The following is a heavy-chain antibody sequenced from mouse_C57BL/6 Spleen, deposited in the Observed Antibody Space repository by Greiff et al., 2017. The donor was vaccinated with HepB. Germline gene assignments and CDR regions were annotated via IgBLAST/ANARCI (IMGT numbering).Heavy chain of an antibody. CDR1: GFTFSSYG. V-gene: IGHV5-6*01. D-gene: IGHD3-3*01. J-gene: IGHJ2*01. CDR2: ISSGGSYT. Sequence: EVKLVESGGDLVKPGGSLKLSCAASGFTFSSYGMSWVRQTPDKRLEWVATISSGGSYTYYPDSVKGRFTISRDNAKNTLYLQMSSLKSEDTAMYCCARGGWPDYWGQGTTLTVSS. CDR3: ARGGWPDY.